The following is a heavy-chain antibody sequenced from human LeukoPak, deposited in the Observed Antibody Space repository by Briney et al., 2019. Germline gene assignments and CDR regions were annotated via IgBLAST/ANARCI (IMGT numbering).Heavy chain of an antibody. D-gene: IGHD3-9*01. CDR1: GFTFSSYW. CDR3: ARVGGTERQVLRYFDWPYYYYYYMDV. Sequence: GGSLRLSCAASGFTFSSYWMHWVRQAPGKGLEWVANIKQDGSEKYYVDSVKGRFTISRDNAKNSLYLQMNSLRAEDTAVYYCARVGGTERQVLRYFDWPYYYYYYMDVWGKGTTVTISS. V-gene: IGHV3-7*01. J-gene: IGHJ6*03. CDR2: IKQDGSEK.